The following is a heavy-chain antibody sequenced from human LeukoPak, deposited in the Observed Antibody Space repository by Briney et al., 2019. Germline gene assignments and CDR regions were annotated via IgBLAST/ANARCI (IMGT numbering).Heavy chain of an antibody. CDR1: GFTFSSYA. Sequence: GGSLRLSCAAPGFTFSSYAMSWVRQAPGKGLEWVSAIYGGDSAYYADSVKGRFTISRHNSKDTLYLQMNSLRADDTAMYYCARDRSGYDGFDIWGQGTMVTVSS. D-gene: IGHD3-22*01. J-gene: IGHJ3*02. V-gene: IGHV3-53*04. CDR3: ARDRSGYDGFDI. CDR2: IYGGDSA.